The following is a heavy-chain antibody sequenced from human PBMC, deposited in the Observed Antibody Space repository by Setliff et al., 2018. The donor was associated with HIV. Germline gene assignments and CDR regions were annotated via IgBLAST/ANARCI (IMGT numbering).Heavy chain of an antibody. V-gene: IGHV4-34*12. CDR1: GGSFSGYY. CDR2: IIHSGST. D-gene: IGHD2-15*01. Sequence: SETLSLTCAVYGGSFSGYYWSWIRQPPGKGLEWIGEIIHSGSTNYNPSLESRVTISIDTSKSQFSLKLSSATAADTAVYFCVGRFGLVQIFYFDYWGQGMLVTVSS. J-gene: IGHJ4*02. CDR3: VGRFGLVQIFYFDY.